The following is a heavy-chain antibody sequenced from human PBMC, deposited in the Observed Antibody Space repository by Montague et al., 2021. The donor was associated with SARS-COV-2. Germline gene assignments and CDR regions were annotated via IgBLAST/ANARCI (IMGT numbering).Heavy chain of an antibody. D-gene: IGHD2-21*01. CDR2: ISSSVGGSTX. J-gene: IGHJ6*02. Sequence: SLRLSCAASVFIFSSYEMNLVRQAPGKGLEWISYISSSVGGSTXXXTXXXKGRFTTSRDNAKNSLYLQMNRLRVEDTAIYYCARDRDWDDWCGMDVWGQGTTVTVSS. CDR1: VFIFSSYE. V-gene: IGHV3-48*03. CDR3: ARDRDWDDWCGMDV.